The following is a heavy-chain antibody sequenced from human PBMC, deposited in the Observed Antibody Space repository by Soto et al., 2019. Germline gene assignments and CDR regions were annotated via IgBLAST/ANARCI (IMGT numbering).Heavy chain of an antibody. CDR2: IIPIFGTA. CDR1: GGTFSSYA. Sequence: ASVKVSCKASGGTFSSYAISWVRQAPGQWLEWMGGIIPIFGTATYAQKFQGRVTISADESTSTAYMELSSLRSEDTAVYYCASGYCSGAKCQYYYSYYGMDVWGQGTTVTVSS. CDR3: ASGYCSGAKCQYYYSYYGMDV. V-gene: IGHV1-69*13. J-gene: IGHJ6*02. D-gene: IGHD2-15*01.